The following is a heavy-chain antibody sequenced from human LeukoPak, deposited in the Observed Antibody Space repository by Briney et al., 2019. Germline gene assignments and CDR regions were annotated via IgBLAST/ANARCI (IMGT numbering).Heavy chain of an antibody. D-gene: IGHD1-14*01. CDR2: IRYDGSNK. J-gene: IGHJ6*02. Sequence: GGSLRLSCAASGFTFSSYGMHWVRQAPGKGLEWVAVIRYDGSNKYYADSVKGRFTISRDNSKNTLYLQMNSLRAEDTAVYYCARDRVPEAPSAYGMDVWGQGTTVTVSS. CDR1: GFTFSSYG. CDR3: ARDRVPEAPSAYGMDV. V-gene: IGHV3-33*01.